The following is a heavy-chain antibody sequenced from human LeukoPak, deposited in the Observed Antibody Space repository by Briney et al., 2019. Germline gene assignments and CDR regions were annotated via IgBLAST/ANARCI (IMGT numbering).Heavy chain of an antibody. CDR3: ARDGGDFWSGYSSPFGY. Sequence: SETLSLTCTVSGGFISSGSYYWSWIRQPAGKGLGWVGRIYTSGSTNSNPSLKSRANISVDTSKNQFSLQLSSVTAADTAVYYCARDGGDFWSGYSSPFGYWGQGTRVTVSS. J-gene: IGHJ4*02. CDR1: GGFISSGSYY. D-gene: IGHD3-3*01. CDR2: IYTSGST. V-gene: IGHV4-61*02.